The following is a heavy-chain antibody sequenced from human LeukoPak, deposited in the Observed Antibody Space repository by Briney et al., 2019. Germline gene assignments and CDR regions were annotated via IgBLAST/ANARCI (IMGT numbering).Heavy chain of an antibody. D-gene: IGHD3-22*01. Sequence: KTSETLSLTCTVSGGSISSYHWSWIRQPPGKGLEWIGYINYSGSTNYNPSLKSRATISVDTSKNQFSLKLSSVTAADTAVYYCARIAVNYYDSSGYYFDYWGQGTLVTVSS. J-gene: IGHJ4*02. CDR2: INYSGST. V-gene: IGHV4-59*01. CDR3: ARIAVNYYDSSGYYFDY. CDR1: GGSISSYH.